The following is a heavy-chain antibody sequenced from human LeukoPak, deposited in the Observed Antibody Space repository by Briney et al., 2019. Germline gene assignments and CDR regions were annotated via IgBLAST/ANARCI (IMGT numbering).Heavy chain of an antibody. CDR1: GGSISGGGYY. Sequence: SETLSLTCTVSGGSISGGGYYWSWFRQPPGKGLEWIGYIYYSGSTYYNPSLKSRVTISVDTSKNQFSLKLSSVTAADTAVYYCARGRARSGWFDPWGQGTLVTVSS. D-gene: IGHD3-10*01. CDR2: IYYSGST. J-gene: IGHJ5*02. V-gene: IGHV4-31*03. CDR3: ARGRARSGWFDP.